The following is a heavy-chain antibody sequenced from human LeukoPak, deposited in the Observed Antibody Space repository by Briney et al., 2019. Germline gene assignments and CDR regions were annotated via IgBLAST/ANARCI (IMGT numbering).Heavy chain of an antibody. CDR2: IYHSGSA. V-gene: IGHV4-38-2*01. CDR1: GYSVSSGYY. Sequence: PSGTLSLTCAVSGYSVSSGYYWGWIRQPPGKGLEWIGSIYHSGSAYYNPSLKSRVTISVDTSKNQFSLKPSSVTAADTAVYYCARAGLDYDFWSGYYGALDYWGQGTLVTVSS. D-gene: IGHD3-3*01. CDR3: ARAGLDYDFWSGYYGALDY. J-gene: IGHJ4*02.